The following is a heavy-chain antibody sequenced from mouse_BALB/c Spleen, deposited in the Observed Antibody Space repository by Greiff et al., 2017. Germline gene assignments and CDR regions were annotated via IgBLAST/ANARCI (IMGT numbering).Heavy chain of an antibody. D-gene: IGHD1-1*01. V-gene: IGHV1-7*01. Sequence: VQLQQSGAELAKPGASVKMSCKASGYTFTSYWMHWVKQRPGQGLEWIGYINPSTGYTEYNQKFKDKATLTADKSSSTAYMQLSILTSEDSAVYYCARDYGSSYRFAYWGQGTLVTVSA. CDR2: INPSTGYT. CDR1: GYTFTSYW. J-gene: IGHJ3*01. CDR3: ARDYGSSYRFAY.